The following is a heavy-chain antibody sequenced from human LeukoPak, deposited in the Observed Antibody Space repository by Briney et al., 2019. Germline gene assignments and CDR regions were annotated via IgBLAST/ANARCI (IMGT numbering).Heavy chain of an antibody. CDR3: ARDRTVTTQYNWFDP. Sequence: ASVKVSCKASGGTFSSYAISWVRQAPGQGLEWMGGIIPIFGTANYAQKFQGRVTITADESTSTAYMELSSLRSEDTAVYYCARDRTVTTQYNWFDPWGQGTLVTVSS. V-gene: IGHV1-69*01. CDR2: IIPIFGTA. CDR1: GGTFSSYA. J-gene: IGHJ5*02. D-gene: IGHD4-11*01.